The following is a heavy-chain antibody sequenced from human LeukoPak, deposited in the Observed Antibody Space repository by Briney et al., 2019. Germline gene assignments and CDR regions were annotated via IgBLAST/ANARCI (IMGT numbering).Heavy chain of an antibody. CDR1: GVSISSNY. V-gene: IGHV4-59*01. Sequence: SETLSLTCTVSGVSISSNYWSWIRQPPGKGLEWIGYIYYSGSTNYNPSLKSRVTISGDTSKNQFSLKLSSVTAADTAVYYCARGDGYNEGYFDYWGQGTLVTVSS. CDR3: ARGDGYNEGYFDY. CDR2: IYYSGST. D-gene: IGHD5-24*01. J-gene: IGHJ4*02.